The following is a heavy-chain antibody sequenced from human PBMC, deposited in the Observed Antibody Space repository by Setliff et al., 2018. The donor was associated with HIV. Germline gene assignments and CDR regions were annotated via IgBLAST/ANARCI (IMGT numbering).Heavy chain of an antibody. V-gene: IGHV1-2*04. J-gene: IGHJ4*02. Sequence: EASVKVSCKASGYTFSGYYMHWVRQAPGQGLEWMGWINLNSGGTNYAQKFQGWVTMTRDTSIITAYMQLDRLGSDDTAVYYCARGPRGYDSSYYFDYWGQGTLVTVSS. D-gene: IGHD3-22*01. CDR1: GYTFSGYY. CDR3: ARGPRGYDSSYYFDY. CDR2: INLNSGGT.